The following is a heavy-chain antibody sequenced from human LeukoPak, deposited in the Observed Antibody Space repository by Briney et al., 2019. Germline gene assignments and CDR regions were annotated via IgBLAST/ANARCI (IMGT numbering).Heavy chain of an antibody. CDR2: IYYSGST. D-gene: IGHD6-19*01. CDR3: ARVKGGTLNSSGWYRPPYYGMDV. CDR1: GGSISSSSYY. J-gene: IGHJ6*02. Sequence: SETLSLTCTVSGGSISSSSYYWGWIRQPPGKGLEWIGSIYYSGSTYYNPCLKSRVTISVDTSKNQFPLKLSSVTAADTAVYYCARVKGGTLNSSGWYRPPYYGMDVWGQGTTVTVSS. V-gene: IGHV4-39*06.